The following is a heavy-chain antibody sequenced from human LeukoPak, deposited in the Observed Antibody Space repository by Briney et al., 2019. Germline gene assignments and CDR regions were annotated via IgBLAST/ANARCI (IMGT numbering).Heavy chain of an antibody. J-gene: IGHJ2*01. Sequence: GGSLRLSCAASGFTLSSYSMNWVRQAPGEGLEWVSSISSSSSYIYYADSVKGRFPISRDNPRNSLYLPMNSQSAEDTAVYYCARDGLAAATLHWCFDLWGRGTLVTVSS. CDR2: ISSSSSYI. D-gene: IGHD2-15*01. V-gene: IGHV3-21*01. CDR3: ARDGLAAATLHWCFDL. CDR1: GFTLSSYS.